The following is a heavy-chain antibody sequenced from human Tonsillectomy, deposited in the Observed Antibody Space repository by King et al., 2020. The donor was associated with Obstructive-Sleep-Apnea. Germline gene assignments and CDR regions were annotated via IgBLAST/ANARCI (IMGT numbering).Heavy chain of an antibody. CDR3: AVEYYYAMDV. Sequence: VQLVQSGGGLVQPGGSPRLSCAASGFTFSGYSMNWVRQAPGKGLEWVSYISSGSSTIYYADSLKGRFTISRDNAKNSLYLQMNSLRAEDTAVYYCAVEYYYAMDVWGQGTPVTVSS. CDR1: GFTFSGYS. CDR2: ISSGSSTI. V-gene: IGHV3-48*04. J-gene: IGHJ6*02.